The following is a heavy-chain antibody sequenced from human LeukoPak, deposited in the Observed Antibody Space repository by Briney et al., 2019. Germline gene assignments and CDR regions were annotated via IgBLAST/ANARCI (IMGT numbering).Heavy chain of an antibody. CDR2: IYSGGST. V-gene: IGHV3-66*01. J-gene: IGHJ4*02. CDR1: GFTVSSNY. Sequence: PGGSLRLSCAASGFTVSSNYMSWVRQAPGKGLEWVSVIYSGGSTYYADSVKGRFTISRDNSKNTLYLQMNSLRAEDTAVYYCASGCSGGSCYSHDYGGNSGDYWGQGTLVTVSS. D-gene: IGHD2-15*01. CDR3: ASGCSGGSCYSHDYGGNSGDY.